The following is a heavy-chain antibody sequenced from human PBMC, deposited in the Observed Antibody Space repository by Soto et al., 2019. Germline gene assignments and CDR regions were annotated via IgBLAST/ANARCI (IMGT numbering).Heavy chain of an antibody. CDR1: GDSVTSHY. CDR2: MHYTGFS. D-gene: IGHD3-10*01. J-gene: IGHJ5*02. Sequence: PSETLSLTCSFSGDSVTSHYLTWIRQSPEKGLEWIGYMHYTGFSHYNPSLKSRLTISVDTAKNQFTLQLTSVTVADTAVYYCARGNPVLLWFGGLYPDGGRWFDPWGQGTLVTVS. CDR3: ARGNPVLLWFGGLYPDGGRWFDP. V-gene: IGHV4-59*02.